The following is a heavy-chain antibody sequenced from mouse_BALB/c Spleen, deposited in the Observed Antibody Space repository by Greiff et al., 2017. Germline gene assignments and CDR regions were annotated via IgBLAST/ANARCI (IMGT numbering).Heavy chain of an antibody. V-gene: IGHV3-2*02. J-gene: IGHJ3*01. CDR3: ARGNGYPWFAY. CDR1: GYSITSDYA. D-gene: IGHD2-2*01. Sequence: EVKLLESGPGLVKPSQSLSLTCTVTGYSITSDYAWNWIRQFPGNKLEWMGYISYSGSTSYNPSLKSRISITRDTSKNQFFLQLNSVTTEDTATYYCARGNGYPWFAYWGQGTLVTVSA. CDR2: ISYSGST.